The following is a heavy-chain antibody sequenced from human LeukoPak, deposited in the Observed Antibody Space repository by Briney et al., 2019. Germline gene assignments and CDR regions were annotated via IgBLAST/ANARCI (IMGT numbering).Heavy chain of an antibody. D-gene: IGHD5-24*01. V-gene: IGHV3-33*01. J-gene: IGHJ4*02. CDR2: IWYDGSNK. Sequence: GRSLRLSCAASGFTFSSHGMHWVRQAPGKGLEWVAVIWYDGSNKYYADSVKGRFTISRDNSKNTLYLQMNSLRAEDTAVYYCARDSGGGWLQPPGDYWGQGTLVTVSS. CDR3: ARDSGGGWLQPPGDY. CDR1: GFTFSSHG.